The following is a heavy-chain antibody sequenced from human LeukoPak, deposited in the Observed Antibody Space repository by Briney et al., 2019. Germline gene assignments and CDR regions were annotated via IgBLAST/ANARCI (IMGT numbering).Heavy chain of an antibody. D-gene: IGHD2-2*01. J-gene: IGHJ4*02. CDR1: GFTFSNYA. CDR3: AKAPRSSSSCCRFDD. Sequence: PGGSLRLSCAASGFTFSNYAMSWVRQAPGKGLEWFSSITGSGSTTYYADSLKGRFTISRDNSKNTLYLQMNSLGGEDTAVYYCAKAPRSSSSCCRFDDWGQGTLVTVSS. V-gene: IGHV3-23*01. CDR2: ITGSGSTT.